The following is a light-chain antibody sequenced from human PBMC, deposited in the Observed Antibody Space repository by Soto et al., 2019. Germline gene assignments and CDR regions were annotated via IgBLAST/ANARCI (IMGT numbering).Light chain of an antibody. CDR3: QHYNSYSEA. CDR2: KAS. CDR1: QTISSW. J-gene: IGKJ1*01. Sequence: DIQMTQSPSTLSGSVGDRVTITFRASQTISSWLAWYQQKXGKAPKXXIYKASTLKSGVPSRFSGSGAGTEFTRTISSLQPDDFATDYCQHYNSYSEAFGQGTKVDIK. V-gene: IGKV1-5*03.